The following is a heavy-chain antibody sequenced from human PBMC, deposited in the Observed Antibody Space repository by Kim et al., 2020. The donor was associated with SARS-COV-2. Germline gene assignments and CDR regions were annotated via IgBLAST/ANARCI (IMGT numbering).Heavy chain of an antibody. CDR2: SK. CDR3: EKSGGWYFDL. J-gene: IGHJ2*01. Sequence: SKDYAGSVKGRVTIARDNSKNTLYLKMNSMGADDTAVYYGEKSGGWYFDLWGRGTLVTVSS. V-gene: IGHV3-23*01.